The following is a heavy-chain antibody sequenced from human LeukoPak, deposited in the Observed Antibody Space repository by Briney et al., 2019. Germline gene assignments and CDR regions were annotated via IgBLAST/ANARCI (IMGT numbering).Heavy chain of an antibody. V-gene: IGHV4-34*01. D-gene: IGHD3-3*01. Sequence: SETLSLTCAVYGGSFSGYYWSWIRQPPGKGLEWIGEINHSGSTNYNPSLKSRVTISVDTSKNQFSLKLSSVTAADTAVYYRATTLRRGGDYWGQGTLVTVSP. CDR3: ATTLRRGGDY. CDR2: INHSGST. CDR1: GGSFSGYY. J-gene: IGHJ4*02.